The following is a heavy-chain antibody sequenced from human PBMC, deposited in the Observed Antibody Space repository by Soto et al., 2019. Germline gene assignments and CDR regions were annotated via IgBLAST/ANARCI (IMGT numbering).Heavy chain of an antibody. V-gene: IGHV1-46*01. Sequence: ASVNVSCKSSVYTFTIYDIRWVRPAPGQGLEWMGIINPSGGSTSYAQKFQGRVTMTRDTSTSTVYMELSSLRSEDTAVYYCARAEGLRVSTYLSRGAFDIWGQGTMVNVSS. J-gene: IGHJ3*02. CDR3: ARAEGLRVSTYLSRGAFDI. CDR2: INPSGGST. D-gene: IGHD3-3*01. CDR1: VYTFTIYD.